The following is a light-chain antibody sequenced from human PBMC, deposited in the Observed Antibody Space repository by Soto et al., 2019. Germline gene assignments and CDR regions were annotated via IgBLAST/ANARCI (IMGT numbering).Light chain of an antibody. CDR3: QQYGSPGIT. J-gene: IGKJ3*01. V-gene: IGKV3-20*01. CDR1: QSVSSSY. Sequence: EIVLTQSPGTLSLSPGERATLSCRASQSVSSSYLAWYQQKPGQAPRLLIYGASSSATGIPDRFSGSGSGTDSTLTISRLEPEDFAVYYCQQYGSPGITFGPGTKVDIK. CDR2: GAS.